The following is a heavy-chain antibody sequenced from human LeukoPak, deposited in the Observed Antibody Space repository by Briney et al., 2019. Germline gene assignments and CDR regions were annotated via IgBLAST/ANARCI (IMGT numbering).Heavy chain of an antibody. CDR1: GGSISSSSHY. Sequence: SETLSLTCTVSGGSISSSSHYWGWIRQPPGKGLEWIGSIYYSGRTYYNPSLKSRVTISLDTSKNQFSLKLSSVTAADTAVYYCASVRRGFGESSKYYAYYYMGVWGKGTTVTVSS. V-gene: IGHV4-39*01. CDR2: IYYSGRT. J-gene: IGHJ6*03. CDR3: ASVRRGFGESSKYYAYYYMGV. D-gene: IGHD3-10*01.